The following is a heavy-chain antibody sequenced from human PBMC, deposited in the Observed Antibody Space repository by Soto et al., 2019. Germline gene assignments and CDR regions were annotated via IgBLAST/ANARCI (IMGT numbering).Heavy chain of an antibody. V-gene: IGHV3-30-3*01. CDR3: AREWSISVAAPGF. CDR1: GFTFSSYT. CDR2: ISNDGSNK. J-gene: IGHJ4*02. Sequence: QVQLVESGGGVVQPGRSLRLSCAASGFTFSSYTMHWVRQAPGKGLEWVAGISNDGSNKDYAGSVKGRFTTSRDNPKNTLTLQMNSLRAEDTAVYYCAREWSISVAAPGFWGQGTLVTVSS. D-gene: IGHD6-19*01.